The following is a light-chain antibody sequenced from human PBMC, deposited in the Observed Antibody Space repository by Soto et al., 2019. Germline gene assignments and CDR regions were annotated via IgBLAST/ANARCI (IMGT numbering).Light chain of an antibody. CDR2: EVS. J-gene: IGLJ3*02. V-gene: IGLV1-44*01. Sequence: QSVLTQPPSASGTPGQRVTISCSGSSSNIGSNTVNWYQQLPGKAPKLMIYEVSNRPSGVPDRFSGSKSGYTASLTVSGLQTEDEAFYYCSSSAGIYHYLVFGGGTKLTVL. CDR1: SSNIGSNT. CDR3: SSSAGIYHYLV.